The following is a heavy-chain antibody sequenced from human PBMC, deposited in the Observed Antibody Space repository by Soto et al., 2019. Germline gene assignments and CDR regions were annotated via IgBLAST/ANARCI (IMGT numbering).Heavy chain of an antibody. CDR1: GFTFSSYE. CDR2: ISSSGSTI. J-gene: IGHJ4*02. Sequence: GVSLRLSCAASGFTFSSYEMNWVRQAPGKGLEWVSYISSSGSTIYYADSVKGRFTISRDNAKNSLYLQMNSLRAEDTAVYYCARVDGIAAAGRVYWGQGTLVTVSS. V-gene: IGHV3-48*03. CDR3: ARVDGIAAAGRVY. D-gene: IGHD6-13*01.